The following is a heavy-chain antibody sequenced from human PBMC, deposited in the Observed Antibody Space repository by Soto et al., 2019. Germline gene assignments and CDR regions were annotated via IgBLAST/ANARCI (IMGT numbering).Heavy chain of an antibody. D-gene: IGHD2-8*01. V-gene: IGHV1-46*03. CDR1: GYTFTSYY. CDR2: INPSGGST. CDR3: ARLLGYCTNGVCSRKHDMDF. Sequence: QVQLVQSGAEVKKPGASVKVSCKASGYTFTSYYMHWVRQAPGQGLEWMGIINPSGGSTSYAQKFQGIVTMTRDTSTSTVSMELSSLRSEDTAVYYCARLLGYCTNGVCSRKHDMDFWGKGTTVTVSS. J-gene: IGHJ6*03.